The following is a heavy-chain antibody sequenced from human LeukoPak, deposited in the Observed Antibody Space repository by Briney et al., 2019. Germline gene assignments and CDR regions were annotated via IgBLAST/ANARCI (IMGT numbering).Heavy chain of an antibody. J-gene: IGHJ4*02. V-gene: IGHV3-48*03. CDR3: AKVPDYYGSGRYH. CDR2: ISTSGNTI. D-gene: IGHD3-10*01. Sequence: GGSLRLSCAASGFTFSSYDMNWLRQAPGKGLEWVSYISTSGNTIYYADSVKGRFTISRDSAKNSLYLQMNSLRAEDTAVYYCAKVPDYYGSGRYHWGQGTLVTVTS. CDR1: GFTFSSYD.